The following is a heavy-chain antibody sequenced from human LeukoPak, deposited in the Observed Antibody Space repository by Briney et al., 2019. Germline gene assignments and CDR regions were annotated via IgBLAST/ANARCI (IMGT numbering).Heavy chain of an antibody. Sequence: GGSLRLSCAASGFTFSSYAMSWVRQAPGKGLEWVSAISGSGGSTYYADSVKGRFTISRDNSENTLYLQMNSLRAEDTAVYYCAKVVLGLGDAFDIWGQGTMVTVSS. V-gene: IGHV3-23*01. J-gene: IGHJ3*02. CDR2: ISGSGGST. CDR1: GFTFSSYA. CDR3: AKVVLGLGDAFDI. D-gene: IGHD3/OR15-3a*01.